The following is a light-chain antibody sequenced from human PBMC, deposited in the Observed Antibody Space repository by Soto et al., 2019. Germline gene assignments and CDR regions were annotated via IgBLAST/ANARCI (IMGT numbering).Light chain of an antibody. Sequence: DIQMTQSLSSLSASVGDRVTITCQASQDIKNYLNWYQQKSGKAPKLLIYDASDLETGVPSRFSGSGSGTDFTFTINSLQPEDIATYYCQQYDNLPLTFGGGTK. CDR3: QQYDNLPLT. CDR2: DAS. CDR1: QDIKNY. V-gene: IGKV1-33*01. J-gene: IGKJ4*01.